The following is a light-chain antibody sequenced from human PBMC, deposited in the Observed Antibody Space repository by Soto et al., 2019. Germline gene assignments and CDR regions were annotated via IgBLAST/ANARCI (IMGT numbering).Light chain of an antibody. CDR2: KDS. CDR3: QSADSSGTYVV. CDR1: ALPKQY. J-gene: IGLJ2*01. V-gene: IGLV3-25*03. Sequence: SYELTQPPSVSVSPGHTARITCSGDALPKQYAYWYQQKPGQAPVLVIYKDSERPSGIPERFSGSSSGTTVTLTISGVQAEDEADYYCQSADSSGTYVVFGGATKLTVL.